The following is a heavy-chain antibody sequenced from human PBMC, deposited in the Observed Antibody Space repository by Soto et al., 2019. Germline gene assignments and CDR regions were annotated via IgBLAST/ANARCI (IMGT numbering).Heavy chain of an antibody. Sequence: GGSLRLSCAASGFTFSSYWMSWVRQAPGKGLEWVANIKQDGSEKNYVDSVKGRFTISRDNAKNSLYLQMNSLGAEDTAVYFCARDLCSSTSCFFDYWGQGTLVTVSS. CDR3: ARDLCSSTSCFFDY. V-gene: IGHV3-7*01. J-gene: IGHJ4*02. CDR2: IKQDGSEK. CDR1: GFTFSSYW. D-gene: IGHD2-2*01.